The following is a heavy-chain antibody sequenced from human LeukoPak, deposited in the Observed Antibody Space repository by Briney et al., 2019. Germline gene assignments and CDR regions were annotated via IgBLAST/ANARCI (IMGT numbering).Heavy chain of an antibody. V-gene: IGHV4-59*12. CDR2: IYYSGIT. J-gene: IGHJ4*02. CDR3: AREGIVRTYDQ. CDR1: GDSISSYY. Sequence: SETLSLTCTVSGDSISSYYWCWFRQPPGKELEWIACIYYSGITHYNPSLKRRVTISLDTSKNHFSLRLSSVTAADTAVYYCAREGIVRTYDQWGQGTLVTVSS. D-gene: IGHD2/OR15-2a*01.